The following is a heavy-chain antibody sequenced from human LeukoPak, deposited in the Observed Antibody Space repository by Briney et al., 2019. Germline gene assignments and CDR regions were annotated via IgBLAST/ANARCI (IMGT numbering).Heavy chain of an antibody. J-gene: IGHJ4*02. CDR2: IIPIFGTA. CDR3: ARDIQDPRDYYDSSGYTLDY. D-gene: IGHD3-22*01. V-gene: IGHV1-69*05. Sequence: SSVKVSCKASGGTFSSYAISWVRQAPGQGLEWMGRIIPIFGTANYAQKFQGRVTITTDESTSTAYMELSSLRSEDTAVYHCARDIQDPRDYYDSSGYTLDYWGQGTLVTASS. CDR1: GGTFSSYA.